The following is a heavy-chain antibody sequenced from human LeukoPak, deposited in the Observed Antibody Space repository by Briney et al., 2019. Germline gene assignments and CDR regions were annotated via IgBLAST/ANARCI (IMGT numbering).Heavy chain of an antibody. J-gene: IGHJ3*02. Sequence: GGSLRLSCAASGFTFISYAMHWVRQAPGKGLEGVAVISYDGSNKYYADSVKGRFTISRDNSKNTLYLQMNSLRAEDTAVYYCARRLREHDAFDIWGQGTMVTVSS. CDR2: ISYDGSNK. CDR3: ARRLREHDAFDI. D-gene: IGHD4-17*01. CDR1: GFTFISYA. V-gene: IGHV3-30*04.